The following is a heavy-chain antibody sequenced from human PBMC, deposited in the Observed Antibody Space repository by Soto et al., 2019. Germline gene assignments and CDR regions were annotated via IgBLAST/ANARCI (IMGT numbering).Heavy chain of an antibody. CDR1: GGSLSDQC. V-gene: IGHV5-51*01. Sequence: GESLKISWKGSGGSLSDQCIGWVRHTPDKXLGWIGFVFLADSDARYSPAFQGHVTMSADRSSTYLQWSSLKASDTGIYYCARRRGLCSDGVCYSWWFDSWGQGTRVTVSS. J-gene: IGHJ5*01. D-gene: IGHD2-8*01. CDR2: VFLADSDA. CDR3: ARRRGLCSDGVCYSWWFDS.